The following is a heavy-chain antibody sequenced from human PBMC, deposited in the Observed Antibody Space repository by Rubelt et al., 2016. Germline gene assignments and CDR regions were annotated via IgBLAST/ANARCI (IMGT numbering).Heavy chain of an antibody. CDR3: ARAVSYYDSSGYGYYYYMDV. Sequence: QLQLQESGPGLVKPSETLSLTCTVSGGSISSSSYYWGWIRQPPGKGLEWIGSIYYSGSTYYNPSLKRRVTISVDTSKNQFALKRSSGTAADTAGYYCARAVSYYDSSGYGYYYYMDVWGKGTTVTVSS. J-gene: IGHJ6*03. CDR1: GGSISSSSYY. V-gene: IGHV4-39*07. CDR2: IYYSGST. D-gene: IGHD3-22*01.